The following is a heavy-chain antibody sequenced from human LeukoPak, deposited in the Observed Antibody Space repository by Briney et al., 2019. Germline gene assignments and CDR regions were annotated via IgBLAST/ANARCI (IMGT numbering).Heavy chain of an antibody. CDR3: ARDISGSYYPLDY. Sequence: ASVKLSCSSSGYTFTGYYMHWVRGAHGQGLAWMGWINPNSGGTNYAQKFQGRGTMTRDTSISTAYMELSRLRSDDTAVYYCARDISGSYYPLDYWGQGTLVTVSS. D-gene: IGHD1-26*01. CDR2: INPNSGGT. J-gene: IGHJ4*02. V-gene: IGHV1-2*02. CDR1: GYTFTGYY.